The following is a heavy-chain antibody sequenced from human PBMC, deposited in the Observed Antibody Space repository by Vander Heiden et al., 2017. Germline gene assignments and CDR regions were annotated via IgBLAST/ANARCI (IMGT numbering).Heavy chain of an antibody. V-gene: IGHV1-69*01. CDR2: IIPSFGTA. J-gene: IGHJ4*02. D-gene: IGHD3-22*01. Sequence: VQLVQSGAEVKKPGSSVKVCCKASGGTFSSYAISWVRQAPGQGLEWTGGIIPSFGTANYAQKFQGRVTITADESTSTAYMELSSLRSEDTAVYYCARAERYYDSSGYPSYWGQGTLVTVSS. CDR3: ARAERYYDSSGYPSY. CDR1: GGTFSSYA.